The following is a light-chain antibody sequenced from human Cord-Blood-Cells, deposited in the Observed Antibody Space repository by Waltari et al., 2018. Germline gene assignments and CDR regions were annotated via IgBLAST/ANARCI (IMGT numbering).Light chain of an antibody. CDR1: SSAVGSYNL. Sequence: QSALTQPASVSGSPGQSITISCTGTSSAVGSYNLVSWYQQHPGKAPKLMIYEGSKRPSGVSSRFSGSKSGNTASLTISGLQAEDEADYYCCSYAGSVVFGGGTKLTVL. CDR2: EGS. V-gene: IGLV2-23*01. CDR3: CSYAGSVV. J-gene: IGLJ2*01.